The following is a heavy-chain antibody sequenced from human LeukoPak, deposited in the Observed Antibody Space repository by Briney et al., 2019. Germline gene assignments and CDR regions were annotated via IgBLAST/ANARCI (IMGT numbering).Heavy chain of an antibody. Sequence: ASVKVSCKASGYTFTGYYMHWVRQAPGQGLEWMGWINPNSGGTNYAQKLQGRVTMTTDTSTSTAYMELRSLRSDDTAVYYCARGDIVVVVAAMDYWGQGTLVTVSS. J-gene: IGHJ4*02. CDR3: ARGDIVVVVAAMDY. CDR2: INPNSGGT. CDR1: GYTFTGYY. V-gene: IGHV1-2*02. D-gene: IGHD2-15*01.